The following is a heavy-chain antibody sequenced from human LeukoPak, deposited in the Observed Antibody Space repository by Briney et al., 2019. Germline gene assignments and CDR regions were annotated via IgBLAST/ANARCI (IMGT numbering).Heavy chain of an antibody. V-gene: IGHV3-64*01. CDR2: ISSNGGST. CDR3: AREYYGGYVDY. J-gene: IGHJ4*02. Sequence: GGSLRLSCAASGFTFSSFSMHWVRQAPGKGLESVSAISSNGGSTYYANSVKGRFTISRDNSKNTLYLQMGSLRAEDMAVYYCAREYYGGYVDYWGQGILVTVSS. CDR1: GFTFSSFS. D-gene: IGHD3-10*01.